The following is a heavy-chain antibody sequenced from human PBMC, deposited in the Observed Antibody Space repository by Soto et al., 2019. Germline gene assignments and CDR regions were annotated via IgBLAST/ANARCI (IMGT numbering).Heavy chain of an antibody. V-gene: IGHV4-34*01. Sequence: SETLSLTCAVYGGSFSGYYWSWIRQPPGKGLEWIGEINHSGSTNYNPSLKSRVTISVDTSKNQFSLKLSSVTAADTAVYYCARGLDYDYIWGSYRPKTNYFDYWGQGTLVTVSS. CDR2: INHSGST. J-gene: IGHJ4*02. CDR3: ARGLDYDYIWGSYRPKTNYFDY. D-gene: IGHD3-16*02. CDR1: GGSFSGYY.